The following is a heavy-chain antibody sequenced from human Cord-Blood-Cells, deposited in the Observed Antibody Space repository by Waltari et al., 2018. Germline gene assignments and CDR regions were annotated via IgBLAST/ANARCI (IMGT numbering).Heavy chain of an antibody. D-gene: IGHD6-6*01. V-gene: IGHV1-8*01. CDR2: MNPNSGNT. J-gene: IGHJ4*02. CDR3: AKFSGAARRNFIDY. Sequence: QVQLVQSGAEVKKPGASVKVSCKASGYTFTSYDINWVRQATGQGLEWMGWMNPNSGNTGYAQKCQGRVTMTRNTSISTAYMELSSLGSEDTAVYYCAKFSGAARRNFIDYWGQGTLVTVSS. CDR1: GYTFTSYD.